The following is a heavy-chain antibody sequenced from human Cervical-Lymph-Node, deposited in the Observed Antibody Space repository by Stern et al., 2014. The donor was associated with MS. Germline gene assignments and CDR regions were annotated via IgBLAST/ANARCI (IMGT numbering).Heavy chain of an antibody. CDR1: GLSLTTSAVG. CDR2: IFGDDDK. D-gene: IGHD3-16*02. V-gene: IGHV2-5*02. Sequence: ESGPTLVKPTQTLTLTCTFSGLSLTTSAVGVGWIRQPPGKALEXLALIFGDDDKRYSPSLKSRLTITKDTSKSQVVLTMTNMDPVDTATYFCAHSVTDYDDVWGTYRKFDYWGQGALVTVPS. J-gene: IGHJ4*02. CDR3: AHSVTDYDDVWGTYRKFDY.